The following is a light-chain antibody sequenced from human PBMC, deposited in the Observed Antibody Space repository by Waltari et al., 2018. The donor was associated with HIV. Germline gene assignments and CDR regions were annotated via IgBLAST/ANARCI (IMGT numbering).Light chain of an antibody. CDR3: SSYTSNITRV. CDR2: DVS. J-gene: IGLJ3*02. CDR1: RSDVGGYNY. Sequence: QSALTQPASVSGSPGQSITISCTGTRSDVGGYNYVSWYQQHPGKDPKLMIYDVSNRPSGVSKRFSGSKSGNTASLTISGLQAEDEADYYCSSYTSNITRVFGGGTKLTVL. V-gene: IGLV2-14*03.